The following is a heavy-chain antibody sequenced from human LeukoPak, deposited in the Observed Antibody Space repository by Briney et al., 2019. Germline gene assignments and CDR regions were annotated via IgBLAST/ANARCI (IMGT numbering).Heavy chain of an antibody. CDR1: GFTFSSYE. CDR2: ISSSGSTI. Sequence: GGSLRLSCAASGFTFSSYEMNWVRQAPGKGLEWVSYISSSGSTIYYADSVKGRFTISRDNAKNSLYLQMNSLRAEDTAVYYCARAAYSTVLLDWGQGTMVTVSS. CDR3: ARAAYSTVLLD. V-gene: IGHV3-48*03. D-gene: IGHD2-15*01. J-gene: IGHJ3*01.